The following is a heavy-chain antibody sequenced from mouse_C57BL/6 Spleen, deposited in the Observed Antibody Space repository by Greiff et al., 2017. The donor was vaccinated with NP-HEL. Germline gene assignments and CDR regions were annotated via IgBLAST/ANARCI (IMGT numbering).Heavy chain of an antibody. CDR1: GYTFTDYN. CDR3: ARRRLPNWYFDV. V-gene: IGHV1-18*01. D-gene: IGHD2-4*01. Sequence: VQLKQSGPELVKPGASVKIPCKASGYTFTDYNMDWVKQSHGKSLEWIGDINPNNGGTIYNQKFKGKATLTVDKSSSTAYMELRSLTSEDTAVYYCARRRLPNWYFDVWGTGTTVTVSS. J-gene: IGHJ1*03. CDR2: INPNNGGT.